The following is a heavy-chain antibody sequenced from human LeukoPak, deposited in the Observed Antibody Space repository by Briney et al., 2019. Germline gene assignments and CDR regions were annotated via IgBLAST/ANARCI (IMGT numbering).Heavy chain of an antibody. CDR1: GFSFNNYA. Sequence: PGGSLRLSCVASGFSFNNYAMIWVRQAPGKGLEWVSLIIGSSGSTFYADSVKGRFTISRDKSKNTLYLQMNSLRAEDTAVYYCAKGAYDYIEIAYFDYWGQGSLVTVSS. CDR2: IIGSSGST. V-gene: IGHV3-23*01. CDR3: AKGAYDYIEIAYFDY. D-gene: IGHD5-12*01. J-gene: IGHJ4*02.